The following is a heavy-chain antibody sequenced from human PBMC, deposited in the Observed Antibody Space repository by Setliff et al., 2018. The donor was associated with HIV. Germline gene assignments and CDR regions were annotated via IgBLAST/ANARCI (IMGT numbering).Heavy chain of an antibody. CDR3: ARSGGIGNYHWDV. V-gene: IGHV3-21*01. D-gene: IGHD3-16*01. Sequence: GGSLRLSCVASGFTFTTYPMSWVRQAPGKGLGWVSSISYGSTYIYQSDSVRGRFTISRDDAKKSLYLQMNSLGAEDTAVYYCARSGGIGNYHWDVWGKGTTVTVSS. CDR2: ISYGSTYI. J-gene: IGHJ6*03. CDR1: GFTFTTYP.